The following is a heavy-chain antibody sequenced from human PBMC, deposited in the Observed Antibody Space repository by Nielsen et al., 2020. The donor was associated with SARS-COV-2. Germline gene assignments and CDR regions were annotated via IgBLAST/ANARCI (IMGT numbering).Heavy chain of an antibody. J-gene: IGHJ3*02. CDR2: IYYSAST. CDR3: ARAGRITIFGVVDAFDI. D-gene: IGHD3-3*01. V-gene: IGHV4-31*03. Sequence: SETLSLTCTVSGGSISSGGSYWSWTRQHPGKGLEWIGYIYYSASTNYNPSLKSRVTISVDTSKNQFSMKLSSVTAADTAVYYCARAGRITIFGVVDAFDIWGQGTMVTVSS. CDR1: GGSISSGGSY.